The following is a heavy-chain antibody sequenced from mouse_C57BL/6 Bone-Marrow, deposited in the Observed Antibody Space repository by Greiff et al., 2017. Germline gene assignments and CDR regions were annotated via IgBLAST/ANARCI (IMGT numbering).Heavy chain of an antibody. Sequence: EVQVVESGGGLVQSGRSLRLSCATSGFTFSDFYMEWVRQAPGKGLEWIAASRHKATDYTTEYSASVKGRFIAARDTSQSIHYLQMNALRAAAAAIYCCARDAPYYAIDYWGQGTSVTVSS. J-gene: IGHJ4*01. CDR3: ARDAPYYAIDY. V-gene: IGHV7-1*01. CDR1: GFTFSDFY. CDR2: SRHKATDYTT.